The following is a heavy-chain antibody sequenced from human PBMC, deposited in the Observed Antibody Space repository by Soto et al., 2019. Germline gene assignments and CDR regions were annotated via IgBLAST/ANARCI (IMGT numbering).Heavy chain of an antibody. Sequence: EVQLVEFGGGLAQPGGSLRLSCAASGFTFNTYTMNWVRQAPGKGLEWVSYISSSSSTIYYADSVKGRFTISRDNAKNSLYLQMNSLRAEDTAVYYCARDREYQPHPEYWGQGPLVTVSS. D-gene: IGHD2-2*01. J-gene: IGHJ4*02. V-gene: IGHV3-48*01. CDR3: ARDREYQPHPEY. CDR1: GFTFNTYT. CDR2: ISSSSSTI.